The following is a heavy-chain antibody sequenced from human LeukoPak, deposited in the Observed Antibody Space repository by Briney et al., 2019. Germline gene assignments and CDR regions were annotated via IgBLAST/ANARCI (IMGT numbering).Heavy chain of an antibody. CDR2: INPSGGST. D-gene: IGHD2-2*01. CDR3: ARDLEGYCSSTSCYLLY. J-gene: IGHJ4*02. Sequence: ASVKVSCKASGYTSTSYYMHWVRQAPGQGLEWMGIINPSGGSTSYAQKFQGRVTMTRDTSTSTVYMELSSLRSEDTAVYYCARDLEGYCSSTSCYLLYWGQGTLVTVSS. CDR1: GYTSTSYY. V-gene: IGHV1-46*01.